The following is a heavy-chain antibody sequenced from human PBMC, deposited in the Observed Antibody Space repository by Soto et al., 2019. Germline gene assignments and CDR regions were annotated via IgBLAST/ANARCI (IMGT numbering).Heavy chain of an antibody. CDR2: IYYSGST. Sequence: QVQLQESGPGLVKPSETLSLTCTVSGGSISSYYWSWIRQPPGKGLEWIGYIYYSGSTNYNPSLKSRVTISVDTSKIQFSLKLSSVTAADAAVYYCARGLRLGELSSYYYCYGMDVWGQGTTVTVSS. CDR3: ARGLRLGELSSYYYCYGMDV. V-gene: IGHV4-59*01. CDR1: GGSISSYY. J-gene: IGHJ6*02. D-gene: IGHD3-16*02.